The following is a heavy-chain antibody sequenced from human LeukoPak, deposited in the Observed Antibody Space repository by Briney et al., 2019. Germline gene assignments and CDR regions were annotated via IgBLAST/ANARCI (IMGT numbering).Heavy chain of an antibody. Sequence: PGGSLSLPCGVSGFTFSSYAMHWVRDARGRGREGVAVISYDGSNKYYTDSVKRRFPIPRDNYKNSLYLHVNTQRAEDGAVYYCARYDFRHGYYDGWFDQWGQGNLVTVSA. CDR3: ARYDFRHGYYDGWFDQ. CDR1: GFTFSSYA. J-gene: IGHJ5*02. D-gene: IGHD3-3*01. V-gene: IGHV3-30-3*01. CDR2: ISYDGSNK.